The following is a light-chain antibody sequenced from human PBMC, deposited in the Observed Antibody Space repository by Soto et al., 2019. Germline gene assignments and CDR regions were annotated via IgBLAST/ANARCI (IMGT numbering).Light chain of an antibody. Sequence: QSALTQPPSASGSPGQSVTISCTGTISDVGGYNYVSWYQQHPGKAPKVIIYEVSKWPSGVPDRFSGSKSGNTASLTVSGLQAEDEADYYCCSYADTNNLVFGGGTKLTVL. V-gene: IGLV2-8*01. J-gene: IGLJ2*01. CDR2: EVS. CDR3: CSYADTNNLV. CDR1: ISDVGGYNY.